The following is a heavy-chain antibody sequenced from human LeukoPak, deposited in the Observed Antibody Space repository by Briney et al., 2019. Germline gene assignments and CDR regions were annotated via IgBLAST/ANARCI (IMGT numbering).Heavy chain of an antibody. D-gene: IGHD5-24*01. J-gene: IGHJ6*03. CDR3: ARNVREMATTTKYYYYMDV. V-gene: IGHV4-38-2*01. CDR1: GYSISSGYY. CDR2: LYHSGTS. Sequence: SETLSLTCAVSGYSISSGYYWGWVRQPPGKGLQWIGSLYHSGTSYYKPSLKSRATKSVDTSKNHFSLRLRSVTAADTAVYFCARNVREMATTTKYYYYMDVWGKGTTVTVSS.